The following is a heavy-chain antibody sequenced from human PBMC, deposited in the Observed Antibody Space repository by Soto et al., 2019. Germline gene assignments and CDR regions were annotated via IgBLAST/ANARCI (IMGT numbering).Heavy chain of an antibody. J-gene: IGHJ4*02. CDR2: INSDGSST. D-gene: IGHD5-12*01. V-gene: IGHV3-74*01. CDR1: GFTFSSYW. Sequence: LRLSCAASGFTFSSYWMHWVRQAPGKGLVWVSRINSDGSSTSYADSVKGRFTISRDNAKNTLYLQMNSLRAEDTAVYYCASTPLSVYDYDPDVQFDYWGQGTLVTVSS. CDR3: ASTPLSVYDYDPDVQFDY.